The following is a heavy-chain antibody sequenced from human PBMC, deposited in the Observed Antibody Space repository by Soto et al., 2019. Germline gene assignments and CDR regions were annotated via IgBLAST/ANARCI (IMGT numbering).Heavy chain of an antibody. CDR3: ASIVVPAAPFDY. CDR1: GGSISSGGYY. Sequence: QVQLQESGPGLVKPSQTLSLTYTVSGGSISSGGYYWSWIRQHPGKGLEWIGNIYYSGSTYNNPSLQRRLARAVDTSKNQFSLKLSSVTAADTAVYYCASIVVPAAPFDYWGQGTLVTVSS. D-gene: IGHD2-2*01. CDR2: IYYSGST. V-gene: IGHV4-31*03. J-gene: IGHJ4*02.